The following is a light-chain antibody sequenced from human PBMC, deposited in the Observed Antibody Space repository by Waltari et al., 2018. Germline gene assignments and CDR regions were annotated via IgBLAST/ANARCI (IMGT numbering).Light chain of an antibody. CDR3: QQYDSSPLT. Sequence: ILLTQSPGTLSLSPGERATISCRASQTVTSAYLAWYQQKPGQPPRLLIYDTSSRATAIPDRFSGSGSGTDFTLTIRRLEPEDFAVYYCQQYDSSPLTFGGGTKVEIK. CDR2: DTS. V-gene: IGKV3-20*01. J-gene: IGKJ4*01. CDR1: QTVTSAY.